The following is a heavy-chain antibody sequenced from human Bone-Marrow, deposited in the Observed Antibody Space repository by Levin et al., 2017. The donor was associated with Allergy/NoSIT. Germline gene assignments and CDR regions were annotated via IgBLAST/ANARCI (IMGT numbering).Heavy chain of an antibody. CDR2: IYHSGST. CDR1: GGAISNSPYN. CDR3: ARRGCGGASCYDSRGWLDP. Sequence: NPSETLSLTCSVSGGAISNSPYNWDWIRQPPGTGLEWIGGIYHSGSTHYSPSLQSRVSIIVDTSTNQFSLKIFSVSAADTAVYFCARRGCGGASCYDSRGWLDPWGQGTLVTVSS. D-gene: IGHD2-21*01. J-gene: IGHJ5*02. V-gene: IGHV4-39*01.